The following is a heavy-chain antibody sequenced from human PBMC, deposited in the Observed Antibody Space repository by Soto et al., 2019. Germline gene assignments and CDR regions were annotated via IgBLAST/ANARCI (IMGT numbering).Heavy chain of an antibody. J-gene: IGHJ5*01. D-gene: IGHD2-15*01. CDR2: ISGSGGST. V-gene: IGHV3-23*01. Sequence: MSWVRQAPGKGLEWVAAISGSGGSTYYADSVKGRFTISRDNSKNTLYPQMNRLRAEHTAVYYCAKVFFLVVGRPPRSTPGRTLFPYTTLFRSRGSWA. CDR3: AKVFFLVVGRPPRSTPGRTLFPYTTLFRSRGS.